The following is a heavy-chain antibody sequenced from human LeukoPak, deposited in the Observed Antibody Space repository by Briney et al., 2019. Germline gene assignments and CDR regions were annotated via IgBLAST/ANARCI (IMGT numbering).Heavy chain of an antibody. D-gene: IGHD2-2*01. CDR2: SDPEDGET. CDR3: ATVGCSSTSCYATYWFDP. J-gene: IGHJ5*02. Sequence: ASVKVSCKVSGYTLTELSMHWVRQAPGKGLEGVGGSDPEDGETIYAQKFQGRVTMTEDTSADTAYMELSSLRSEDTDVYYCATVGCSSTSCYATYWFDPWGQGTLVTVSS. CDR1: GYTLTELS. V-gene: IGHV1-24*01.